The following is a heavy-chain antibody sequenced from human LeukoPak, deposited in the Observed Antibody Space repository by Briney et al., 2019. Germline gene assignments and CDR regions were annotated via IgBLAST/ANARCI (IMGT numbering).Heavy chain of an antibody. CDR1: GGSISSGDYY. Sequence: PSETLSLTCTVSGGSISSGDYYWSWIRQPPGKGLEWIGYIYYSGSTYYNPSLKRRVTISVDTSKNQFSLKLSSVTAADTAVYYCARDIVVVPAAIWSDDYYYYYMDVWGKGTTVTVSS. CDR3: ARDIVVVPAAIWSDDYYYYYMDV. J-gene: IGHJ6*03. D-gene: IGHD2-2*02. CDR2: IYYSGST. V-gene: IGHV4-30-4*08.